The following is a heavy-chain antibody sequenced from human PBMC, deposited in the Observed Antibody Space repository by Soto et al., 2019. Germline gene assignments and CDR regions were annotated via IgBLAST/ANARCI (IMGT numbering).Heavy chain of an antibody. V-gene: IGHV4-61*01. Sequence: SETLSLTCTVSGGSVSTGSYDWSWIRQPPGKGLEWIGKIFFTGSAHYNPSLRNRVTMSVDTSKDQFSLTLTSVTAADTAVYYCARDGHGMDVWGQGTTVTVSS. J-gene: IGHJ6*02. CDR2: IFFTGSA. CDR1: GGSVSTGSYD. CDR3: ARDGHGMDV.